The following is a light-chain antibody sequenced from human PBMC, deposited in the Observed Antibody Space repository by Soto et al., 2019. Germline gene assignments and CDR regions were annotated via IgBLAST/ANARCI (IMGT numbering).Light chain of an antibody. CDR2: ETS. V-gene: IGKV3-15*01. J-gene: IGKJ2*01. CDR3: QQYYNWYT. Sequence: ETVMTQSPATLSVSPGERATLYCRASESINRKVAWYQQKSGQAPRLLIYETSTRATGVPVRFSGSGSGTEFTLTISSLQSEDFAVYYCQQYYNWYTFGQGTKLEIK. CDR1: ESINRK.